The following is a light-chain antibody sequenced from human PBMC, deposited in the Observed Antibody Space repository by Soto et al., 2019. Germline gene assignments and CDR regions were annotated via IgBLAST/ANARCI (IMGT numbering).Light chain of an antibody. CDR3: QHRHN. Sequence: EIVLTQFPATLSLSPGERATPSCRASQSVSSEFAWYQQKPGQAPRLLIYDASNRATGIPARFSGTRSGTDFTLTISSLEPEDFALYYCQHRHNFGPGTKVDIK. CDR1: QSVSSE. J-gene: IGKJ3*01. V-gene: IGKV3-11*01. CDR2: DAS.